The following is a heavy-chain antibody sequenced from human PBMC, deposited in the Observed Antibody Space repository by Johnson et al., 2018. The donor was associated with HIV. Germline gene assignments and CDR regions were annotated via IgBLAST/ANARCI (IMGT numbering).Heavy chain of an antibody. V-gene: IGHV3-23*04. J-gene: IGHJ3*02. D-gene: IGHD3-10*01. CDR3: ARAGGWSGDTCDI. CDR2: ISGTGGTT. CDR1: GFTFSSYG. Sequence: MQLVESGGGVVQPGRSLRLSCAASGFTFSSYGMHWVRQAPGKGLEWVSSISGTGGTTYYADSVKGRFTISRDNSKNMLFLQMNSLRAEDTAVYYCARAGGWSGDTCDIWGQGTMVTVSS.